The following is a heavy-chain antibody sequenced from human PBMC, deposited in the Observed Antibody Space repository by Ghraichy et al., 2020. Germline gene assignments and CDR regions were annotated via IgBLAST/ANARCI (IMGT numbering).Heavy chain of an antibody. J-gene: IGHJ5*02. D-gene: IGHD1-1*01. Sequence: GGSLRLSCTASGFTFSSFWMTWVRQAPGKGLEWVANINEDGSGEYYADSVKGRFTISRDNAKNTLYLQMNSLRAEDTAVYYCARGRTLAPWGKGALVTVSS. CDR3: ARGRTLAP. CDR1: GFTFSSFW. CDR2: INEDGSGE. V-gene: IGHV3-7*01.